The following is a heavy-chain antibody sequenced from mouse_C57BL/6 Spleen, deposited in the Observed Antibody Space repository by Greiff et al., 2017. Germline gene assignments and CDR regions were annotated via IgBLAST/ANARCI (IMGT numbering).Heavy chain of an antibody. CDR1: GFTFSDYY. V-gene: IGHV5-12*01. Sequence: VESGGGLVQPGGSLKLSCAASGFTFSDYYMYWVRQTPEKRLEWVAYISNGGGSTYYPDTVKGRFTISRDNAKNTLYLQMSRLKSEDTAMYYCARHLWGNYPFDYWGQGTTLTVSS. CDR2: ISNGGGST. J-gene: IGHJ2*01. CDR3: ARHLWGNYPFDY. D-gene: IGHD2-1*01.